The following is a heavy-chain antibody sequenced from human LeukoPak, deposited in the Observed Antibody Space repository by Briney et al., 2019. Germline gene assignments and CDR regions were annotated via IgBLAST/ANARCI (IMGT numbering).Heavy chain of an antibody. V-gene: IGHV3-23*01. CDR2: ISGSGGST. D-gene: IGHD1-26*01. CDR1: GGSFSGYY. J-gene: IGHJ4*02. Sequence: PSETLSLTCAVYGGSFSGYYWSWIRQPPGKGLEWVSAISGSGGSTYYADSVKGRFTISRDNSKNTLYLQMNSLRAEDTAVYYCAKDLVSGSSSDYWGQGTLVTVSS. CDR3: AKDLVSGSSSDY.